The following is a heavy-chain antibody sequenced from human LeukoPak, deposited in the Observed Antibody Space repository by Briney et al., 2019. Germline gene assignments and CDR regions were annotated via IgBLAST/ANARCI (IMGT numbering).Heavy chain of an antibody. D-gene: IGHD6-13*01. V-gene: IGHV7-4-1*02. J-gene: IGHJ4*02. CDR2: INANTGNP. Sequence: GASVKVSCKASGYTFTTYAMNWVRQAPGQGLEWMGWINANTGNPTYALGFTGRFVLSLDTSVSTAYLQISSLKAEDTAVYYCARGDSGPTYNSNWYETDYWGQGTLVTVSS. CDR3: ARGDSGPTYNSNWYETDY. CDR1: GYTFTTYA.